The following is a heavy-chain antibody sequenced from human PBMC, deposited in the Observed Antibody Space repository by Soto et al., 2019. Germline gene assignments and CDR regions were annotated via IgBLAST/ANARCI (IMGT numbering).Heavy chain of an antibody. CDR2: ISYDGSNK. CDR3: AKDVYSSSAAYYYGMDV. J-gene: IGHJ6*02. V-gene: IGHV3-30*18. CDR1: GFTFSSYG. Sequence: GSLRLSCEASGFTFSSYGMHWVRQAPGKGLEWVAVISYDGSNKYYADSVKGRFTISRDNSKNTLYLQMNSLRAEDTAVYYCAKDVYSSSAAYYYGMDVWGQGTTVTVSS. D-gene: IGHD6-13*01.